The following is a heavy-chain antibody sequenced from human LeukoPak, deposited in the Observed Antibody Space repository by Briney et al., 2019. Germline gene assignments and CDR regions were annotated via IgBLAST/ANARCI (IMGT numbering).Heavy chain of an antibody. D-gene: IGHD4-17*01. J-gene: IGHJ3*02. Sequence: SETLSLTCTVSGGSISSFYWSWIRQPPGKGLEWIGYIYYSGSTNYNPSLKSRVTISVDTSKNQFSLKLSSVTAADTAVYYCAGDYFDYEGTFDIWGQGTMVPVCS. CDR2: IYYSGST. V-gene: IGHV4-59*01. CDR1: GGSISSFY. CDR3: AGDYFDYEGTFDI.